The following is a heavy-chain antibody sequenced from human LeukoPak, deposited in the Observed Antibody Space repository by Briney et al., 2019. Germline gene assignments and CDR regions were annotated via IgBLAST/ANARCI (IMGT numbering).Heavy chain of an antibody. V-gene: IGHV4-61*08. Sequence: SQTLSLTCTVSGGSISSGDYYWSWIRQPPGKGLEWIGYIYYSGSTNYNPSLKSRVTISVDTSKNQFSLKLSSVTAADTAVYYCARDLGYSYGYDAFDIWGQGTMVTVSS. J-gene: IGHJ3*02. CDR1: GGSISSGDYY. CDR3: ARDLGYSYGYDAFDI. CDR2: IYYSGST. D-gene: IGHD5-18*01.